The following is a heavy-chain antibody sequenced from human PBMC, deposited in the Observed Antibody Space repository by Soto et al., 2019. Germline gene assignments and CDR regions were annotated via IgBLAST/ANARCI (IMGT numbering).Heavy chain of an antibody. CDR3: ESDKGRIEP. V-gene: IGHV3-53*01. CDR1: GFTVSSNY. J-gene: IGHJ5*02. Sequence: GGSLRLSCAASGFTVSSNYMSWVRQAPGKGLEWVSVIYSGGSTYYADSVKGRFTISIDNSKNTLYLQMNSLRAEHTTVYYSESDKGRIEPWGQGTLVTVSS. CDR2: IYSGGST.